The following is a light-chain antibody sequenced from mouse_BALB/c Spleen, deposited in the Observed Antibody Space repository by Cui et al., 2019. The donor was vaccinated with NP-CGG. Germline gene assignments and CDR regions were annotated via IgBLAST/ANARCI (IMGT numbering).Light chain of an antibody. J-gene: IGLJ1*01. Sequence: QAVVPQESAPITSPGETVTLTCHSSTGAVTTSNYANWVQEKPDHLFTGLIGGTNNRAPGVPARFSGSLIGDKAALTITGAQTEDEAIYFCALWYSNHWVFGGGTKLTVL. V-gene: IGLV1*01. CDR2: GTN. CDR1: TGAVTTSNY. CDR3: ALWYSNHWV.